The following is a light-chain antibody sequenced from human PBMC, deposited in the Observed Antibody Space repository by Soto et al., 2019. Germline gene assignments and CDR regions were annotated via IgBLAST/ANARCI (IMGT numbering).Light chain of an antibody. V-gene: IGLV1-44*01. J-gene: IGLJ1*01. CDR2: YDN. CDR3: AAWDDSRNVRV. Sequence: QSVLTQPPSASGTPGQRVTISCSGSNSNIGSNTVNWYQQLPGTAPKLLIYYDNLRPSGVPDRISGSKSGTSASLAISGLQSDDEADYYCAAWDDSRNVRVFGTGTKLTVL. CDR1: NSNIGSNT.